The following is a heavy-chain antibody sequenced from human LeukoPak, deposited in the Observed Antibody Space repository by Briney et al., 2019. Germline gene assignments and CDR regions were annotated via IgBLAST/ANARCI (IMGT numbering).Heavy chain of an antibody. V-gene: IGHV3-7*01. Sequence: GGSLRLSCAASGFTFSSYWMCWVRQAPGKGLEWVASINPDGNKKYSADSVKGRFTISRDNAENSLYLQMNSLRVEDTAFYYCARDLAYSRLDYWGQGMLVTVSS. D-gene: IGHD5-18*01. J-gene: IGHJ4*02. CDR1: GFTFSSYW. CDR3: ARDLAYSRLDY. CDR2: INPDGNKK.